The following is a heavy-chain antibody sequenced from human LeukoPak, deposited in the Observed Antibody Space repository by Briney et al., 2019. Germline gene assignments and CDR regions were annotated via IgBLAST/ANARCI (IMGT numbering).Heavy chain of an antibody. V-gene: IGHV3-74*01. CDR2: IKSDGSST. D-gene: IGHD2-8*01. Sequence: GGSLRLSCAASGFTFSSYWMHWVRQAPGKGLVWVSRIKSDGSSTNYADSVKGRFTISRDNAKNTLYLQMNSLRVEDTAVYYCAEIGCNVVYWGQGTLVTVSS. CDR3: AEIGCNVVY. J-gene: IGHJ4*02. CDR1: GFTFSSYW.